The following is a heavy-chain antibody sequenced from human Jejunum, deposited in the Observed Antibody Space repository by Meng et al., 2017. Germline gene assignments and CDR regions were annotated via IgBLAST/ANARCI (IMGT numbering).Heavy chain of an antibody. CDR3: ARGPLFSPTDF. CDR1: GASISGSETY. D-gene: IGHD3-9*01. J-gene: IGHJ4*02. V-gene: IGHV4-39*07. CDR2: IYYSGSP. Sequence: GSLRLSCTVSGASISGSETYWGWIRQPPGKGLEWIGSIYYSGSPYYNPSLKSRVTMSVDMSKNQFSLKLSSVTAADTAVYYCARGPLFSPTDFWGQGTLVTVSS.